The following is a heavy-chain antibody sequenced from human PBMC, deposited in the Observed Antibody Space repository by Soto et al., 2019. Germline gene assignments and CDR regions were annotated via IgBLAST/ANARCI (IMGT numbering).Heavy chain of an antibody. Sequence: LRLSCGASGFAFSSNWMNWVRQGPGKGLEWVANIKQDGSEKYYVDSVKGRFTISRDNAKNSLYLQMNSLRAEDTAVYYCARDGNDILTGYPTWGQGTLVTVSS. V-gene: IGHV3-7*03. D-gene: IGHD3-9*01. CDR2: IKQDGSEK. CDR3: ARDGNDILTGYPT. J-gene: IGHJ5*02. CDR1: GFAFSSNW.